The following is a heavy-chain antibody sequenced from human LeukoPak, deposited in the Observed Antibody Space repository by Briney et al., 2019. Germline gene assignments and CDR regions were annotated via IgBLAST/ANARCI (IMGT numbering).Heavy chain of an antibody. CDR2: ISSSGSTI. D-gene: IGHD3-22*01. CDR3: ARYFACGYSDAFDI. J-gene: IGHJ3*02. V-gene: IGHV3-11*01. CDR1: GYTFSVYY. Sequence: GGPLTLSCAASGYTFSVYYMSWIRQAPGKGLEGVSYISSSGSTIYYAVSVRGRFTISRDNAKNSLYLQMNSLRAKDTAVYYCARYFACGYSDAFDIWGQGTMVTVSS.